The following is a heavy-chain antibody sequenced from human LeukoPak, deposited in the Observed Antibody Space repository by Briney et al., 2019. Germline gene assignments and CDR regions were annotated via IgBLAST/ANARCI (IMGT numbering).Heavy chain of an antibody. D-gene: IGHD3-22*01. CDR1: GGSISSGTYF. J-gene: IGHJ5*02. Sequence: PSQTLSLTCTVSGGSISSGTYFWNWIRQPAGKGLEWIGRIYTSGTTDYNPSLKSRVTISIDTSKSQFSLQLTSVTAADTAVYYCARGHYYDSSGYYLNWFDPWGQGTLVTVSS. V-gene: IGHV4-61*02. CDR2: IYTSGTT. CDR3: ARGHYYDSSGYYLNWFDP.